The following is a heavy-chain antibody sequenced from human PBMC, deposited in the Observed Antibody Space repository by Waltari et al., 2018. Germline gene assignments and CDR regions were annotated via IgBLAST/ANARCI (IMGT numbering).Heavy chain of an antibody. Sequence: QVLLLQSGAEVKKPGASVKVSCKVSGYSLSDLSMHWVRQSPGKGLEWMGGRDPRTEEKFYSQSCQGRITMNEDTSTATAYMEWSSLRSEDTAVYYCATAPLYDSRGYYKHYFDFWGQGTLVTVSS. CDR3: ATAPLYDSRGYYKHYFDF. CDR2: RDPRTEEK. J-gene: IGHJ4*02. D-gene: IGHD3-22*01. V-gene: IGHV1-24*01. CDR1: GYSLSDLS.